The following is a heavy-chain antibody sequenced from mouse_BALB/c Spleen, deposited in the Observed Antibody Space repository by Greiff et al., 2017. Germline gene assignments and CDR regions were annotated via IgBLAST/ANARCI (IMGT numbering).Heavy chain of an antibody. CDR2: INPSNGRT. J-gene: IGHJ3*01. D-gene: IGHD2-4*01. CDR1: GYTFTSYW. Sequence: VKQSCKASGYTFTSYWMHWVKQRPGQGLEWIGEINPSNGRTNYNEKFKSKATLTVDKSSSTAYMQLSSLTSEDSAVYYCAESTMITTWFAYWGQGTLVTVSA. V-gene: IGHV1S81*02. CDR3: AESTMITTWFAY.